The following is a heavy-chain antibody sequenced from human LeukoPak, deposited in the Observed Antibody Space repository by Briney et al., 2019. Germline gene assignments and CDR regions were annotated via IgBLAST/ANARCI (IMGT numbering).Heavy chain of an antibody. CDR1: GFIFGSYA. Sequence: GRSLRLSCAASGFIFGSYAFHWVRQAPGKGLEWLAIISYDGSNINYVDSLKGRFTISRDDSEKTLYLQMNSLSAEDTAVYYCARSNGYTYGLLDFWGQGALVTVSS. CDR2: ISYDGSNI. D-gene: IGHD5-18*01. V-gene: IGHV3-30*04. CDR3: ARSNGYTYGLLDF. J-gene: IGHJ4*02.